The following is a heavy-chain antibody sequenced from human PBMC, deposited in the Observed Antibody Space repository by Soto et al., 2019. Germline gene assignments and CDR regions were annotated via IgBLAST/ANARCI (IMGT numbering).Heavy chain of an antibody. CDR1: GGTFSSYA. J-gene: IGHJ4*02. CDR3: ARDGTKSPYGSGSQFDY. D-gene: IGHD3-10*01. Sequence: QVQLVQSGAEVKKPGSSVKVSCKASGGTFSSYAISWVRQAPGQGLEWMGGIIPIFGTANYAQKFQGRLTITANESTTTAYMDLSSLRTEDTAAYYCARDGTKSPYGSGSQFDYWGQGTLVTVSS. CDR2: IIPIFGTA. V-gene: IGHV1-69*01.